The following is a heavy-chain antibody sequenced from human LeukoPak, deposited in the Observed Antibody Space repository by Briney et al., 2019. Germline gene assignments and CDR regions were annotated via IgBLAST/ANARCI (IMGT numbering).Heavy chain of an antibody. J-gene: IGHJ4*02. V-gene: IGHV4-59*12. CDR2: IYYSGST. D-gene: IGHD3-10*01. CDR1: GGSISSYY. CDR3: ARTAYYYGSGQIDY. Sequence: SETLSLTCTVSGGSISSYYWSWIRQPPGKGLEWIGYIYYSGSTNYNPSLKSRVTISVDTSKNQFSLKLSSVTAADTAVYYCARTAYYYGSGQIDYWGQGTLVTVSS.